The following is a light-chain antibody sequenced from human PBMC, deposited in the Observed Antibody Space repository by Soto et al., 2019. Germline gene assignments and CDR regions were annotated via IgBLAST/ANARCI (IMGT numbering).Light chain of an antibody. CDR2: EVS. CDR3: CSYTGSLTLL. V-gene: IGLV2-14*01. J-gene: IGLJ2*01. Sequence: QSVLTQPASVSGSPGQSITISCTGTSSDVGTYKYVSWYQQLPGKAPKLMIYEVSNRPSGVSNRFSGSKSGNTASLTISGLQAEDEADYYCCSYTGSLTLLFGGGTKLTVL. CDR1: SSDVGTYKY.